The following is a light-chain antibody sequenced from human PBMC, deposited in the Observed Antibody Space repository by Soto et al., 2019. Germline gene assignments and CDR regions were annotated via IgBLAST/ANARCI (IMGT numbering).Light chain of an antibody. CDR2: DTS. CDR1: QSLTTSY. Sequence: DIVLTQSPDTLSLSPGNRATLSCRASQSLTTSYMAWYQVKPGQAPRLLIYDTSSRATGIPDRFSGSGSGTDFTLTITRLEPEDFAVFYCQQYGTPEIIFGQGTRLENK. CDR3: QQYGTPEII. J-gene: IGKJ5*01. V-gene: IGKV3-20*01.